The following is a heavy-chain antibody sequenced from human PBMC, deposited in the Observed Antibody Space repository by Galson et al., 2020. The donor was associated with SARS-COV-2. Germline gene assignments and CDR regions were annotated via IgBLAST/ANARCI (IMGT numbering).Heavy chain of an antibody. Sequence: NSGGSLRLYCAASGFTFSSYSMNWVSQAQGKGLEWVTPISSSSSYIYYADSVTGRFTISRDNAKNSLYLQMNSLRAEDTAVYYCATLILRYFDWSYYFDYWGQGTLVTGSS. CDR3: ATLILRYFDWSYYFDY. V-gene: IGHV3-21*01. CDR1: GFTFSSYS. CDR2: ISSSSSYI. J-gene: IGHJ4*02. D-gene: IGHD3-9*01.